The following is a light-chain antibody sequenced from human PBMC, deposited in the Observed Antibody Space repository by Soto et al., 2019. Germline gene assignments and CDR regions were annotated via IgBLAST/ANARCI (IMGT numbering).Light chain of an antibody. J-gene: IGKJ5*01. V-gene: IGKV3-15*01. CDR1: QSVGTN. CDR3: QQYNQWSPIT. Sequence: EIVMTQCPGTLSALPGQSATLPCRASQSVGTNLAWYQQKPGQAPRLLIYGASTRATGIPVRFSGSGSGTEFTLTISSLQSDDFAVYYCQQYNQWSPITFGQGTRLE. CDR2: GAS.